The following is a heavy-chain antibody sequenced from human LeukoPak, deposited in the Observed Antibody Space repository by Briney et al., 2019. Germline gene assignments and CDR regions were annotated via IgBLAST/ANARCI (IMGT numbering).Heavy chain of an antibody. J-gene: IGHJ6*02. D-gene: IGHD5-18*01. CDR3: ARDSPDTAMDGWYYYGMDV. CDR1: GFTVSSNY. CDR2: IYSGGST. V-gene: IGHV3-66*02. Sequence: PGGSLRLSCAASGFTVSSNYMSWVRQAPGKGLEWVSVIYSGGSTYYADSVKGRFTISRGNSKNTLYLQMNSLRAEDTAVYYCARDSPDTAMDGWYYYGMDVWGQGTTVTVSS.